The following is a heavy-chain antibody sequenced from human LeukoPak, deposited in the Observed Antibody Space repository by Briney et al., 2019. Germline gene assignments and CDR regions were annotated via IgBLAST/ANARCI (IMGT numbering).Heavy chain of an antibody. D-gene: IGHD3-22*01. Sequence: SETLSLTCTVSGGSISSYYWSWIRQPAGKGLEWIGRIYTSGSTNYNPSLKSRVTMSVDTSKNQFSLKLSSVTAADTAVYYCAREDRLYYYDSSGYYSANWFDPWGQGTLVTVSP. CDR3: AREDRLYYYDSSGYYSANWFDP. CDR1: GGSISSYY. V-gene: IGHV4-4*07. J-gene: IGHJ5*02. CDR2: IYTSGST.